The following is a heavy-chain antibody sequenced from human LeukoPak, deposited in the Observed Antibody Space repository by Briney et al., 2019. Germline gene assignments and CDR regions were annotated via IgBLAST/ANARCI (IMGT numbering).Heavy chain of an antibody. CDR1: GFTFSSYG. D-gene: IGHD2-2*01. CDR3: AKDLWKVVPTTPSHY. CDR2: ISDSGGST. Sequence: GGTLRLSCAASGFTFSSYGMSWVRQAPGKGLEWVSAISDSGGSTYYADSVKGRFTISRDNSKNTLYLQMNSLRAEDTAVCYCAKDLWKVVPTTPSHYWGQGTLVTVSS. V-gene: IGHV3-23*01. J-gene: IGHJ4*02.